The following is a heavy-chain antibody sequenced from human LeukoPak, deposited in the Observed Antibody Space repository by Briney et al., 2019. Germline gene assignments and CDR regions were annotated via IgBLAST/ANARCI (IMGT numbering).Heavy chain of an antibody. CDR3: ARGRGQRIAAAGLRLGELPPTGDDAFDI. Sequence: ASVKVSCKASGYTFTSYGISWVRQAPGQGLEWMGWISAYNGNTNYAQKLQGRVTMTTDTSTSTAYMELRSLRSDDTAVYYCARGRGQRIAAAGLRLGELPPTGDDAFDIWGQGTMVTVSS. J-gene: IGHJ3*02. CDR2: ISAYNGNT. D-gene: IGHD3-16*01. V-gene: IGHV1-18*01. CDR1: GYTFTSYG.